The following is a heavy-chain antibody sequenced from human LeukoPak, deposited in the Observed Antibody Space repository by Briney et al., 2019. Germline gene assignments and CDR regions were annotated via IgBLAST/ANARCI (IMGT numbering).Heavy chain of an antibody. CDR2: IQYDGSNK. Sequence: GGSLRLSCAASGFTFSSYGMHWVRQAPGKGLEWVALIQYDGSNKYYPDSVKGRFTISRDNSKNTLYLQMNSLRAEDTAVYYRAKGTIRYCSSTGCYIDYWGQGTLVTVSS. CDR1: GFTFSSYG. J-gene: IGHJ4*02. V-gene: IGHV3-30*02. CDR3: AKGTIRYCSSTGCYIDY. D-gene: IGHD2-2*01.